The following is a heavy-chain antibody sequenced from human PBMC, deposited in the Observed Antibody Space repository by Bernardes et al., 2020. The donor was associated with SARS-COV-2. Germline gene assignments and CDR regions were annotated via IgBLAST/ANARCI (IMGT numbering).Heavy chain of an antibody. Sequence: GGSLRLSCAASGFTFSSYCMHWVSQAPGKGLVWVSRINGDGRTITYADSVKGRFTISRDNAKNTVYLQMNNLRAEDTAVYHCVRGPSDGHGRFEYWGQGNLVTVSS. CDR2: INGDGRTI. CDR3: VRGPSDGHGRFEY. J-gene: IGHJ4*02. CDR1: GFTFSSYC. V-gene: IGHV3-74*01.